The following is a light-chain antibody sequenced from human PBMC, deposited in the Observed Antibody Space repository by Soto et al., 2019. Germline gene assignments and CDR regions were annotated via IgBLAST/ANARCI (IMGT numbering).Light chain of an antibody. J-gene: IGLJ3*02. CDR1: SSNIGSNS. CDR2: NNN. V-gene: IGLV1-47*02. CDR3: AAWDDSLSGGV. Sequence: QSVLTQPPSASGTPGQRVTISCSGSSSNIGSNSVSWYQQVPGTAPKLLIYNNNQRPSGVPDRFSGSNSGTSASLAISGLRSEDEADYYCAAWDDSLSGGVFGGETKLTVL.